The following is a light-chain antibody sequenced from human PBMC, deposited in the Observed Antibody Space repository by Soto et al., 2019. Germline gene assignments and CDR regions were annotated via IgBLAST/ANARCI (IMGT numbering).Light chain of an antibody. CDR3: SSYTRSSTVV. CDR2: EVS. CDR1: SSDVGGYNY. Sequence: QSALTQPASVSRSPGQSITISCTGTSSDVGGYNYVSWYQQHPGKAPKLMIYEVSNRPSGVSNRFSGSKSGNTASLTISGPQAEDEADYYCSSYTRSSTVVFGGGTKLTVL. J-gene: IGLJ2*01. V-gene: IGLV2-14*01.